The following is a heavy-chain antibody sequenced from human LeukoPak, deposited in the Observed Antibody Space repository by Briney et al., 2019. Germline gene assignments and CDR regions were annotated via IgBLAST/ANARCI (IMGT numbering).Heavy chain of an antibody. J-gene: IGHJ4*02. V-gene: IGHV1-69*05. CDR3: ARAGQMGATDFDY. D-gene: IGHD1-26*01. Sequence: SVKVSCKASGGTFSSYAISWVRQAPGQGLEWMGGIIPIFGTANYAQKFQGRVTITTDESTSTAYMELSSLRSEDTAVYYCARAGQMGATDFDYWGQGTLVTVSS. CDR2: IIPIFGTA. CDR1: GGTFSSYA.